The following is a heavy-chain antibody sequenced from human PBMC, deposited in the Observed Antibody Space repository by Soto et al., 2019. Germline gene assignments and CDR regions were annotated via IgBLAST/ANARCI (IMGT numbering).Heavy chain of an antibody. CDR1: GYTFTGYY. CDR2: INPNSGGT. V-gene: IGHV1-2*02. J-gene: IGHJ6*02. Sequence: ASVKVTCKASGYTFTGYYMHWVRQAPGQGLEWMGWINPNSGGTNYAQKFQGRVTMTRDTSISTAYMELSRLRSDDTAVYYCARVGYDILTGGGKTYYYYGMDAWGQGTTVTVSS. D-gene: IGHD3-9*01. CDR3: ARVGYDILTGGGKTYYYYGMDA.